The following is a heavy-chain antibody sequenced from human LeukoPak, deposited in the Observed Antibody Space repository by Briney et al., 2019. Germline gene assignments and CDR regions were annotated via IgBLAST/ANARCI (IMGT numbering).Heavy chain of an antibody. CDR2: IDYSGST. V-gene: IGHV4-59*08. D-gene: IGHD4-17*01. CDR3: ARQDYFGDPIGH. CDR1: GGSISTYY. J-gene: IGHJ4*02. Sequence: SETLSLTCSVSGGSISTYYWSWIRQPPGKGLEWIGYIDYSGSTNYNPSLKSRVTMSLDTSKNQFSLKLNSVTAADTAVYYCARQDYFGDPIGHWGQGILVTVSS.